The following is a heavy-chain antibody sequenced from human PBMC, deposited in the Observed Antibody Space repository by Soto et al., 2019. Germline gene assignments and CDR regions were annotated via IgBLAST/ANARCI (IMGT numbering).Heavy chain of an antibody. CDR1: GDRFTDYY. J-gene: IGHJ6*03. Sequence: QVQLVQSGAEVKEPGASVTVSCRASGDRFTDYYMHWVRQAPGQGLEWMGWINPNSGVTKYAQKFQGWVTMTRDTSIRTVYMQLSRLGFDDTAIYYCARESGGVTATLYYYYFYMDVWGTGTTVTVSS. CDR3: ARESGGVTATLYYYYFYMDV. D-gene: IGHD5-12*01. CDR2: INPNSGVT. V-gene: IGHV1-2*04.